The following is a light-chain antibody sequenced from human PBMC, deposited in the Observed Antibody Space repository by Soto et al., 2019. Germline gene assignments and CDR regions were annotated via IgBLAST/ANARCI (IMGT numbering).Light chain of an antibody. CDR1: QSFSSTY. J-gene: IGKJ5*01. CDR3: QQYNNWPPIT. Sequence: EIVLTQSPGTLSLSPGERATLSCRASQSFSSTYLAWYQQKPGQAPRLLIYGASSRATGIPDRFSGGGSGTDFSLTISRLDPEDFAVYYCQQYNNWPPITFGQGTRLEIK. V-gene: IGKV3-20*01. CDR2: GAS.